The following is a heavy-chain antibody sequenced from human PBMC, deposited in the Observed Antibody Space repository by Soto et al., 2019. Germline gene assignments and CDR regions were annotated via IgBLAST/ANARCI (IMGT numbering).Heavy chain of an antibody. CDR3: ATSPPAMVSPII. D-gene: IGHD5-18*01. CDR1: DVSISSSIYY. CDR2: IYYSGST. Sequence: TLDPKSNTCTFSDVSISSSIYYWGWIRQPPGKGLEWIGCIYYSGSTYYNPSLKSRVTISVDMSKQQFSLHLSSVTDADTAAYYCATSPPAMVSPIIWGQGTLVTVSS. J-gene: IGHJ4*02. V-gene: IGHV4-39*07.